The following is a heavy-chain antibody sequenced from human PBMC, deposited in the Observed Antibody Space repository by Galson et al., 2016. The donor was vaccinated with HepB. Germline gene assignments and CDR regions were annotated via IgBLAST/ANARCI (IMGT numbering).Heavy chain of an antibody. CDR3: AKERGSRITMARGVLDAFDI. J-gene: IGHJ3*02. V-gene: IGHV3-23*01. Sequence: SLRLSCAASGFIFSTYAMNWVRQAPGKGLEWVSSIRGSGGGIDYADSVKGRFTISRDNSKNTLYLQMSSLRAEDTALYYCAKERGSRITMARGVLDAFDIWGQGTMVTVSS. CDR1: GFIFSTYA. CDR2: IRGSGGGI. D-gene: IGHD3-10*01.